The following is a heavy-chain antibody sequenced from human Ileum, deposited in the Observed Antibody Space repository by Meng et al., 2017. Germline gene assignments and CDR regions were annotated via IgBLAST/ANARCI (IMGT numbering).Heavy chain of an antibody. Sequence: QVQLQESGPGLLKSSQTLSLTCTVSGGSISIGDYYWSWVRQPPGKGLEWIGYIYYSGSTYYNPSLKSRAIMSVDTSKNHFSLKLSSVTAADTAVYYCARDRGGSYYFDYWGQGTLVTVSP. CDR3: ARDRGGSYYFDY. J-gene: IGHJ4*02. V-gene: IGHV4-30-4*01. CDR2: IYYSGST. D-gene: IGHD2-15*01. CDR1: GGSISIGDYY.